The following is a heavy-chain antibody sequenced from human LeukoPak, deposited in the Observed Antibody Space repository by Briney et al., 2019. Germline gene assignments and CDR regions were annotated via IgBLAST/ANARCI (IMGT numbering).Heavy chain of an antibody. J-gene: IGHJ5*02. D-gene: IGHD6-13*01. CDR2: ISYTGST. V-gene: IGHV4-39*01. Sequence: SQTLSLTCTVSGGSISNSDYYWNWIRRPPGKGLEWIGRISYTGSTYYNPSLKSRVTMSVDTSKNRVSLDLTSVTAGDTGVYYCARRAIPAEGSFDPWGQGTLVTVSS. CDR1: GGSISNSDYY. CDR3: ARRAIPAEGSFDP.